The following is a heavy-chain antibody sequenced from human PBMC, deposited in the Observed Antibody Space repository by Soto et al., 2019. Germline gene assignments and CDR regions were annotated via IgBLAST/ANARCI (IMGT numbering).Heavy chain of an antibody. D-gene: IGHD2-2*01. CDR1: GFIFSDYW. CDR2: MKQDGSEK. Sequence: PGGSLRLSCVASGFIFSDYWMSWVRQAPGKGLEWVASMKQDGSEKNYGDSVKGRFIIPRDNAKNSLYLQINSLRAEDTAVYFCARDLCSTTSCFFNYWGKGTLVTVSS. V-gene: IGHV3-7*01. CDR3: ARDLCSTTSCFFNY. J-gene: IGHJ4*02.